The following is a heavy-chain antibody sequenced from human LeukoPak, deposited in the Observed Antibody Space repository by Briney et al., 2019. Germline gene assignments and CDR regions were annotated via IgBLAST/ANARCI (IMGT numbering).Heavy chain of an antibody. V-gene: IGHV3-11*04. J-gene: IGHJ6*03. D-gene: IGHD6-13*01. CDR1: GFTFSDYY. Sequence: SGGSLRLSCAASGFTFSDYYMSWIRQAPGKGLEWVSYISSSGSTIYYADSVKGRFTISRDNAKNSLYLQMNSLRAEDTAVYYCARDMLFYSSSWADFYYYYMDVWGKGTTATVSS. CDR2: ISSSGSTI. CDR3: ARDMLFYSSSWADFYYYYMDV.